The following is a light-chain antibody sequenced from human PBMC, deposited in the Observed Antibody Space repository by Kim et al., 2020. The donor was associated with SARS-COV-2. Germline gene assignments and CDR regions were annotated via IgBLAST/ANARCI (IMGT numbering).Light chain of an antibody. CDR1: HSNIGAGYD. Sequence: QMVTSPCTRNHSNIGAGYDVHWYQQLPRTAPQLLIYGNTNRPSGVPDRFSGSKSGTSASLAITGLQAEDEADYYCQSFDSSHYVFGTGTKVTVL. CDR3: QSFDSSHYV. V-gene: IGLV1-40*01. J-gene: IGLJ1*01. CDR2: GNT.